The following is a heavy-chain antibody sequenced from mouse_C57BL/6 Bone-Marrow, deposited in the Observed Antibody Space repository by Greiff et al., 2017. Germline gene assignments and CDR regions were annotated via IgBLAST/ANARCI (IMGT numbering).Heavy chain of an antibody. J-gene: IGHJ4*01. Sequence: QVQLQQSGAELARPGASVKLSCKASGYTFTSYGISWVKQRTGQGLEWIGEIYPRSGNTYYNEKFKGKATLTADKSSSTSYMELRSLTSEDSAVYFCARVYYYGSSLTMDYWGQGTSVTVSS. CDR3: ARVYYYGSSLTMDY. CDR1: GYTFTSYG. V-gene: IGHV1-81*01. D-gene: IGHD1-1*01. CDR2: IYPRSGNT.